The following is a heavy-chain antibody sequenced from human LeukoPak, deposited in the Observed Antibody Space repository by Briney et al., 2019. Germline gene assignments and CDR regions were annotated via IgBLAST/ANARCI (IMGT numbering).Heavy chain of an antibody. CDR2: VNHSGST. CDR1: GGPFRLYY. D-gene: IGHD3-16*01. V-gene: IGHV4-34*01. CDR3: AINVWSLDYYYYSMDV. J-gene: IGHJ6*03. Sequence: SETLSLTCDVNGGPFRLYYWNWVRQPPGKGLEWIGEVNHSGSTNYNPSLESRVTISVDTSKNQFSLKLTSVTAADTAVYFCAINVWSLDYYYYSMDVWGKGTTVTVSS.